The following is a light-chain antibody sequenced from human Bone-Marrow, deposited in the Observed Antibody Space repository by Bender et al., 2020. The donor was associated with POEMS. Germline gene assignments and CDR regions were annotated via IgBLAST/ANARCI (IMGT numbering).Light chain of an antibody. CDR3: ATLDDILNGWV. CDR2: NNS. J-gene: IGLJ3*02. CDR1: SSKFGSYP. Sequence: QSVLTQPPSASGTPGQRVTISCSGSSSKFGSYPVNWYQQLPGAAPKLVIFNNSQRPSGVPDRFPGSNSGTSASLAISGVRSDDEADLYCATLDDILNGWVFAVGNKLTFL. V-gene: IGLV1-44*01.